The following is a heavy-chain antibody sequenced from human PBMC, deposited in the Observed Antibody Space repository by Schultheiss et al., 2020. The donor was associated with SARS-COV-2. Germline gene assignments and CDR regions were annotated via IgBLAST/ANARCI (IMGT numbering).Heavy chain of an antibody. CDR2: ISSSRTI. J-gene: IGHJ4*02. D-gene: IGHD6-13*01. CDR1: GFTFTNSW. V-gene: IGHV3-69-1*01. CDR3: ARDLVHIPAAGSAGH. Sequence: GGSLRLSCVASGFTFTNSWLTWVRQAPGKGLEWVSYISSSRTIYYADSVKGRFTISRDNAKNSLYPQMNSLRAEETALYYCARDLVHIPAAGSAGHWGQGTLVTVSS.